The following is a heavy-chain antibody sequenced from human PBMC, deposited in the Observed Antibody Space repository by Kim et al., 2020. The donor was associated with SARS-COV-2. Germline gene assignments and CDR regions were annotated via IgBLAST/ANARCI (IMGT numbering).Heavy chain of an antibody. J-gene: IGHJ4*02. CDR3: ATWYYYDSSGND. V-gene: IGHV4-39*01. Sequence: SETLSLTCTVSGGSISSSSYYWGWIRQTPGKGLEWIGSIYYSGSTYYNPSLKSRVTISVDTSKNQFSLKLSSVTAADTAVYYCATWYYYDSSGNDWGQGTLVTVSS. D-gene: IGHD3-22*01. CDR1: GGSISSSSYY. CDR2: IYYSGST.